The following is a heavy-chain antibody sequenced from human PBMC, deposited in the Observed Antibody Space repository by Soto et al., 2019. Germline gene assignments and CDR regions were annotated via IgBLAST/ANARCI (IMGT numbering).Heavy chain of an antibody. J-gene: IGHJ5*02. D-gene: IGHD2-8*01. CDR2: IYYSGST. CDR1: GGSISSSSYY. CDR3: ARLWVSLHGRWFDP. Sequence: PSETLSLTCTVSGGSISSSSYYWGWIRQPPGKGLEWIGSIYYSGSTYYNPSLKSRVTISVDTSKNQFSLKLSSVTAADTAVYYCARLWVSLHGRWFDPWGQGTLVTVSS. V-gene: IGHV4-39*01.